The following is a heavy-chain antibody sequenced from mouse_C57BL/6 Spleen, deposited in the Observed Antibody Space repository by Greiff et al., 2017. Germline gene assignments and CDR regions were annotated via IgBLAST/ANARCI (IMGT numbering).Heavy chain of an antibody. CDR3: AREGYDYDGEVD. CDR1: GFTFSSYA. D-gene: IGHD2-4*01. V-gene: IGHV5-4*01. Sequence: EVKLVESGGGLVKPGGSLKLSCAASGFTFSSYAMSWVRQTPEKRLEWVATISDGGSYTYYPDNVKGRFPISRDNAKNNLYLQMSHLKSEDTAMYYCAREGYDYDGEVDWGQGTTLTVSS. J-gene: IGHJ2*01. CDR2: ISDGGSYT.